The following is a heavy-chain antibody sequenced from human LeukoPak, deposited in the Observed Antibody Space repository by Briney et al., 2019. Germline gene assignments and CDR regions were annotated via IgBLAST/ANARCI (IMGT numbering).Heavy chain of an antibody. V-gene: IGHV1-46*04. CDR3: ARGGSGRWLQLGDY. J-gene: IGHJ4*02. Sequence: GSSVKLSCTASGGTFSSYAMSWVRQAPGQGLEWMSTINRSGGSTSYPQKLQGRVTMTRDTSTSTVYMELSSLRAEDTAVYYCARGGSGRWLQLGDYWGQGTLVTVSS. CDR2: INRSGGST. CDR1: GGTFSSYA. D-gene: IGHD5-24*01.